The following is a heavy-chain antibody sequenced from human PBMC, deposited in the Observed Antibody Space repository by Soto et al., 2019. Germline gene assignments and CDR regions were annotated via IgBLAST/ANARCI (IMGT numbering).Heavy chain of an antibody. D-gene: IGHD2-2*01. Sequence: GGSLRLSCAASGFTFSSCGMHWVRQAPGKGLEWVAVIWYDGSNKYYADSVKGRFTISRDNSKNTLYLQMNSLRAEDTAVYYCARDGCISTSCTFYYYYGMDVWGQGTTVTVSS. CDR3: ARDGCISTSCTFYYYYGMDV. J-gene: IGHJ6*02. CDR1: GFTFSSCG. CDR2: IWYDGSNK. V-gene: IGHV3-33*08.